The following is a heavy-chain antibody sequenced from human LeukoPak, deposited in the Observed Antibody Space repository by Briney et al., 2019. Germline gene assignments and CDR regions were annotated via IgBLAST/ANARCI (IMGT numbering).Heavy chain of an antibody. V-gene: IGHV4-4*07. D-gene: IGHD5-12*01. Sequence: SETLSLTCTVSGGSISGYFWSWIRQPAGKGLEWIGRIYSSGSNNYNPSLKSRVTMSLDTSKNHLSLSLSSATAADTAVYYCAREPTSGREPTSGRPLDYWGQGTLVTVSS. J-gene: IGHJ4*02. CDR1: GGSISGYF. CDR3: AREPTSGREPTSGRPLDY. CDR2: IYSSGSN.